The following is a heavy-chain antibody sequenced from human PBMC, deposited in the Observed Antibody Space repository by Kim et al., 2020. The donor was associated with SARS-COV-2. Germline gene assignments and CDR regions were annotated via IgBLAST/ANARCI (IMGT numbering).Heavy chain of an antibody. Sequence: SETLSLTCTVSGGSISSSDYYWGWIRQPPGKGLEWIGSIYYTVTTYYNPSLKSRVTISVDTSKNQFSLKLSSVTDATVYYCARHGCTGGVCYFDPWGQGTLVTVSS. J-gene: IGHJ5*02. CDR3: ARHGCTGGVCYFDP. D-gene: IGHD2-8*02. CDR2: IYYTVTT. V-gene: IGHV4-39*01. CDR1: GGSISSSDYY.